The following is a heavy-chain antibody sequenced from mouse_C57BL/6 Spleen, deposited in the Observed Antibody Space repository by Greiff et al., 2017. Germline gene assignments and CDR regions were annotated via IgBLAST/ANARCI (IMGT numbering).Heavy chain of an antibody. CDR2: IWSDGST. CDR1: GFSLTSYG. CDR3: ARHGGLRRAAMDY. Sequence: VQLQESGPGLVAPSQSLSITCTVSGFSLTSYGVHWVRQPPGKGLEWLVVIWSDGSTTYNSALKSRLSISKDNSKSQVFLKMNSLQTDDTAMYYCARHGGLRRAAMDYWGQGTSVTVSS. J-gene: IGHJ4*01. D-gene: IGHD2-4*01. V-gene: IGHV2-6-1*01.